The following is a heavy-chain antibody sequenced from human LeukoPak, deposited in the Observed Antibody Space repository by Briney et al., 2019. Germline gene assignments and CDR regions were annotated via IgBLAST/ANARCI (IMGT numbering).Heavy chain of an antibody. CDR1: GFTFSSYA. CDR3: ARGHYYGSGSYYWALYYYYGMDV. CDR2: ISYDGSNK. Sequence: PGRSLRLSCAASGFTFSSYAMHWVRQAPGKGLEWVAVISYDGSNKYYADSVKGRFTISRDNSKNTLYLQMNSLRAEDTAVYYCARGHYYGSGSYYWALYYYYGMDVWGQGTTDTVSS. J-gene: IGHJ6*02. V-gene: IGHV3-30-3*01. D-gene: IGHD3-10*01.